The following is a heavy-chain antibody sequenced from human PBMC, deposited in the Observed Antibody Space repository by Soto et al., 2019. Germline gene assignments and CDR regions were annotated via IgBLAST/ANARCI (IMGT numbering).Heavy chain of an antibody. CDR1: GYTFTDYY. J-gene: IGHJ6*02. V-gene: IGHV1-2*02. CDR2: INPTNSGT. CDR3: ARGITSRLVFYYYSLDV. Sequence: QVQLVQSGAEVKKPGASVKVSCKASGYTFTDYYIHWVRQAPGQGLQWLGWINPTNSGTRYARSFQGRVTVTRDTSISTAYTELCSLRSDDTVVYYCARGITSRLVFYYYSLDVWGFGTTVTVSS.